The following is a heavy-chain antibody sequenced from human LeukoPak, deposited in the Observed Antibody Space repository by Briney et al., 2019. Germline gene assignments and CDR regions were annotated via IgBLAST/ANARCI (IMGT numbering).Heavy chain of an antibody. V-gene: IGHV4-59*11. Sequence: SETLSLTCTVSGGSISSHYWSWIRQPPGKGLEWIGYIYYSGSTNHNPSLKSRVTISVDTSKNQFSLKLSSVTAADTAVYYCARGYYGPYYFDYWGQGTLVTVSS. J-gene: IGHJ4*02. CDR1: GGSISSHY. CDR2: IYYSGST. D-gene: IGHD3-10*01. CDR3: ARGYYGPYYFDY.